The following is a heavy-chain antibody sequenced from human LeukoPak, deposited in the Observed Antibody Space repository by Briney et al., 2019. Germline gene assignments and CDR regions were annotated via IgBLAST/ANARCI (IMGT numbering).Heavy chain of an antibody. D-gene: IGHD1-26*01. V-gene: IGHV3-33*01. CDR1: GFTFSSYT. CDR2: IWFDGSNT. J-gene: IGHJ4*02. CDR3: ASNSGSSGGY. Sequence: GSLRLSCAASGFTFSSYTMHWVRQAPGKGLEWVAVIWFDGSNTYYADSVKGRFTISRDNSKSTLYLQMNSLRAEDTASYYCASNSGSSGGYWGQGTLVTVSS.